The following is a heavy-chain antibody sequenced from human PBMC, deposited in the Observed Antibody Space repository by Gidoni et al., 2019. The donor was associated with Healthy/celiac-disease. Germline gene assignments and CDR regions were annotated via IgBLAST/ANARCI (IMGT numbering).Heavy chain of an antibody. D-gene: IGHD5-12*01. CDR2: INHSGST. CDR1: GGSFSGYY. V-gene: IGHV4-34*01. CDR3: ARGRRDGYKSEGRGLKILDY. J-gene: IGHJ4*02. Sequence: QVQLQQWGAGLLKPSETLSLTCAVYGGSFSGYYWSWIRQPPGKGLEWIGEINHSGSTNYNPSLKSRVTISVDTSKNQFSLKLSSVTAADTAVYYCARGRRDGYKSEGRGLKILDYWGQGTLVTVSS.